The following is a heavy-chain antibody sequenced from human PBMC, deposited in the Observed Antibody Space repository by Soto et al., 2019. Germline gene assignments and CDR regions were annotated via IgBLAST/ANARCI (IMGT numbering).Heavy chain of an antibody. CDR3: ATYYCAREGSTGWPFDY. J-gene: IGHJ4*02. V-gene: IGHV1-46*01. Sequence: QVQLVQSGAEVKKPGASVKVSCKTSGFTFTSYCMHWVRQAPGQGLEWMGIINPSGGGTSYAQKFEGRVSRTRDTSMSTASIEMSRLRYEDTAMYYCATYYCAREGSTGWPFDYWGQGTLVTVYS. CDR1: GFTFTSYC. D-gene: IGHD6-19*01. CDR2: INPSGGGT.